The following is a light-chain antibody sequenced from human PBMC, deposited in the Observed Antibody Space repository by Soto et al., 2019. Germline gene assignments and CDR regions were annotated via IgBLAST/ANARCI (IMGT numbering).Light chain of an antibody. J-gene: IGKJ1*01. CDR1: QGIDSY. V-gene: IGKV1-9*01. Sequence: DIQLTQSPSFLSASVGDRVTITCRASQGIDSYLAWYQQKPGKAPNLLIYDALKSQSGVPSRFSGSGSGTEFTLTISSLQPEDFAIYYCQQLNSFPRTFGQGTKVDIK. CDR3: QQLNSFPRT. CDR2: DAL.